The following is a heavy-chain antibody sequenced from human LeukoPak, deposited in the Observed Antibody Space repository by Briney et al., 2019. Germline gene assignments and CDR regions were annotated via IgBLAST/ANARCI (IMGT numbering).Heavy chain of an antibody. CDR1: GYSFTSYW. CDR3: GGIAARLNYYYYMDV. CDR2: IYPGDSDT. V-gene: IGHV5-51*01. Sequence: GESLKISCKGSGYSFTSYWIGWVRQMPGKGLEWMGIIYPGDSDTRYSPSFQGQVTISADKSISTAYLQWSSLKASDTAMYYCGGIAARLNYYYYMDVWGKGTTVNVSS. J-gene: IGHJ6*03. D-gene: IGHD6-6*01.